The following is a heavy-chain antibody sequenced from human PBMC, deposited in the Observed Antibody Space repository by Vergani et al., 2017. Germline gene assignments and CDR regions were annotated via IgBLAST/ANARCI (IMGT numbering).Heavy chain of an antibody. CDR2: IRNKAYGGTT. V-gene: IGHV3-49*04. J-gene: IGHJ6*02. CDR3: ARKHISNYYDSSGYYYMGYYYGMDV. Sequence: EVQLVESGGGLVPPGRSLRLSCAASGFSFGDYAMTWVRQAPGKGLEWVAFIRNKAYGGTTEYAASVKGRFTISRDDSKRLAYLQLSGLKTEDTAVYYCARKHISNYYDSSGYYYMGYYYGMDVWGQGTTVTVSS. CDR1: GFSFGDYA. D-gene: IGHD3-22*01.